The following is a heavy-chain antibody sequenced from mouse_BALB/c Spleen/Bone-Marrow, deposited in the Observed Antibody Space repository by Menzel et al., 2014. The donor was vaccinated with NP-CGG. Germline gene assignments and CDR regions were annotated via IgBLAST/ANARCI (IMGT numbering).Heavy chain of an antibody. Sequence: QVQLQQSGAELVRPGASVKLSCRASGYTFTSYWINWVTQRPGQGLEWLGNIYHSASYTNYNQRFTDKATLTVDKSSSTAYMQLSTPTSEASAVYYCIRYGTSPYYAMDYWAQGTSVTVAS. V-gene: IGHV1-69*02. J-gene: IGHJ4*01. D-gene: IGHD1-1*01. CDR3: IRYGTSPYYAMDY. CDR2: IYHSASYT. CDR1: GYTFTSYW.